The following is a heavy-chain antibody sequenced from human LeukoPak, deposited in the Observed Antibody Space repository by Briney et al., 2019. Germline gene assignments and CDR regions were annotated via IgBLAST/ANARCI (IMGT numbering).Heavy chain of an antibody. CDR2: IRYDGSNK. V-gene: IGHV3-30*02. CDR1: GFTFSSYW. CDR3: ARGLLWFGELFNY. Sequence: GGSLRLSCAASGFTFSSYWMNWVRQAPGKGLEWVAFIRYDGSNKYYADSVKGRFTISRDNSKNTLYLQMNSLRAEDTAVYYCARGLLWFGELFNYWGQGTLVTVSS. D-gene: IGHD3-10*01. J-gene: IGHJ4*02.